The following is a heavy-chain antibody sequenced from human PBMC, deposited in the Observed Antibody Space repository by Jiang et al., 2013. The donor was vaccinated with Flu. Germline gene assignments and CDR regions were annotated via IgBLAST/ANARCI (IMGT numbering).Heavy chain of an antibody. J-gene: IGHJ5*02. D-gene: IGHD2-15*01. V-gene: IGHV4-59*08. CDR2: VYYSGST. CDR1: GGSISSYY. Sequence: GSGLVKPSETLSLTCTVSGGSISSYYWSWIRQPPGKGLEWIGYVYYSGSTNYNPSLKSRVTMSVDTSKNQFSLKLTSVTAADTAVYYCARHLGFCSGGICYGRFDPWGQGTLVTVSS. CDR3: ARHLGFCSGGICYGRFDP.